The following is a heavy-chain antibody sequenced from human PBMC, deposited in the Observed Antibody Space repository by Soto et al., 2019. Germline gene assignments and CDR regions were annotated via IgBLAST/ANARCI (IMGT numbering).Heavy chain of an antibody. CDR1: GDSIGSGGHY. V-gene: IGHV4-31*03. J-gene: IGHJ4*02. D-gene: IGHD7-27*01. CDR2: IYYSGST. CDR3: ARDQDLAPTVWGH. Sequence: SETLSLTCSVSGDSIGSGGHYWNWIRQHPEKGLEWIGYIYYSGSTHYNPSLRSRLRISLDTSKNQFFLRLTSVTAADTARYYCARDQDLAPTVWGHWGQGIQVTVSS.